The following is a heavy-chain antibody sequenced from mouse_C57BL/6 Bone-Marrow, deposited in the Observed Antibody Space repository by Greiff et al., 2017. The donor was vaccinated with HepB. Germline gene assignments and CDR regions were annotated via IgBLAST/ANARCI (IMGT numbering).Heavy chain of an antibody. V-gene: IGHV5-6*01. J-gene: IGHJ3*01. CDR2: ISSGGSYT. CDR1: GFTFSSYG. CDR3: ARHHYDYDVAY. D-gene: IGHD2-4*01. Sequence: EVQLVESGGDLVKPGGSLKLSCAASGFTFSSYGMSWVRQTPDKRLEWVATISSGGSYTYYPDSVKGRFTISRDNAKNTLYLQMSSLKSEDTAMYYCARHHYDYDVAYWGQGTLVTVSA.